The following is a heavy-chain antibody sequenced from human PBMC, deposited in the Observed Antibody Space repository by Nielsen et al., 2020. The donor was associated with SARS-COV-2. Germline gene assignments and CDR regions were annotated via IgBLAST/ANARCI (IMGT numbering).Heavy chain of an antibody. CDR2: IKQDGSEK. Sequence: GESLKISCAASGFTFSSYWMSWVRQAPGKGLEWVANIKQDGSEKYYVDSVKGRFTISRDNAKNSLYLQMNSLRAEDTAVYYCARPLGYCTNGVCYSFDPWGQGTLVTVSS. V-gene: IGHV3-7*03. J-gene: IGHJ5*02. CDR3: ARPLGYCTNGVCYSFDP. D-gene: IGHD2-8*01. CDR1: GFTFSSYW.